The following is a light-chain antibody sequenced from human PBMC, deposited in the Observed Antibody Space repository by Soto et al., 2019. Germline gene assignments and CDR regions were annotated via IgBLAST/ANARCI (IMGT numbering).Light chain of an antibody. CDR2: GAS. CDR1: QSVSSSY. Sequence: EIVLTQSPGTLSLSPGERATLSCRASQSVSSSYLAWYQQKPGQAPRLLIYGASSRPTGIPDRFSGSGSGTAFSLASSRVAPEDFAVYYCQQYGASPPWTFGQGTKVEMK. V-gene: IGKV3-20*01. CDR3: QQYGASPPWT. J-gene: IGKJ1*01.